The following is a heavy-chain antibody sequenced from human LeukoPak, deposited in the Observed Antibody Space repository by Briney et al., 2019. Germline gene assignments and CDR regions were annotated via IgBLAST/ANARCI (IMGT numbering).Heavy chain of an antibody. D-gene: IGHD3-22*01. J-gene: IGHJ4*02. CDR2: IYSGGST. CDR1: GFTVSSNY. Sequence: PGGSLRLSCAASGFTVSSNYMSWVRQAPGKGLEWVSVIYSGGSTYYADPVKGRFTISRDNSKNTLYLQMNSLRAEDTAVYYCARDLRYYDRSGYYAWYFDYWGQGTLVTVSS. V-gene: IGHV3-53*01. CDR3: ARDLRYYDRSGYYAWYFDY.